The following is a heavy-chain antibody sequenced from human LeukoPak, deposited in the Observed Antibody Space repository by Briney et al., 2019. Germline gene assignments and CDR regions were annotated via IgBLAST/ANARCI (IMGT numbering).Heavy chain of an antibody. V-gene: IGHV3-7*01. Sequence: GGSLRLSRAASGFTFSRYWMSWVRQAPGKGLEWVANIKQDGSEKNYVDSVKGRITISRDNAKNSLYLQMNSLRAEDTAVYYCARDKLRDFWSGYYSAREYSFDYWGQGTLVTVSS. CDR1: GFTFSRYW. CDR3: ARDKLRDFWSGYYSAREYSFDY. D-gene: IGHD3-3*01. CDR2: IKQDGSEK. J-gene: IGHJ4*02.